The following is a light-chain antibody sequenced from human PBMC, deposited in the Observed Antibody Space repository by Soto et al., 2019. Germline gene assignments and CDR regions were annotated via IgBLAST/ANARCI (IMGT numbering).Light chain of an antibody. Sequence: QSALTQPASVSGSPGQSITISCTGTSSDVGGYKFVSWYQQHPGKAPKLMIYEVNNRPSGVSNRFSGSKSGNTAPLTISGLQAEDEADYYCSSYTTSSTLEVFGTGTKLTVL. CDR2: EVN. CDR3: SSYTTSSTLEV. CDR1: SSDVGGYKF. J-gene: IGLJ1*01. V-gene: IGLV2-14*01.